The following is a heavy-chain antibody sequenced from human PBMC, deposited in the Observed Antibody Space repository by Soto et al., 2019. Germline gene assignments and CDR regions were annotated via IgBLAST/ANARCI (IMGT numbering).Heavy chain of an antibody. CDR2: INTDGSST. Sequence: GGSLRLSCAASGFTFSSYWMHWVRQAPGKGLVWVSRINTDGSSTSYADAVKGRFTISRDNAKNALYLQMNSLRAEDTAVYYCARARMVAATRFDYWGQGTLVTVSS. D-gene: IGHD2-15*01. CDR1: GFTFSSYW. J-gene: IGHJ4*02. V-gene: IGHV3-74*01. CDR3: ARARMVAATRFDY.